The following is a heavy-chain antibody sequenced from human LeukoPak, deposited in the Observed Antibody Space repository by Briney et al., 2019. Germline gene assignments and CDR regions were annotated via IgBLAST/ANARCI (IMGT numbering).Heavy chain of an antibody. V-gene: IGHV1-2*02. CDR1: GYTFTGYY. CDR3: ARDPVAYSGGSKTVDY. Sequence: ASVKVSCKASGYTFTGYYMHWVRQAPGQGLEWMGWINPNSGGTNYAQKFQGRVTMTRDTSISTAYMELSRLRSDDTAVYYCARDPVAYSGGSKTVDYWGQGTLVTVSS. CDR2: INPNSGGT. J-gene: IGHJ4*02. D-gene: IGHD2-15*01.